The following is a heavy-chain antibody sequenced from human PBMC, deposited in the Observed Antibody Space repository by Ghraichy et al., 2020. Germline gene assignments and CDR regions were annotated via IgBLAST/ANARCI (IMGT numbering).Heavy chain of an antibody. J-gene: IGHJ4*02. CDR3: ARDKNHAQDS. V-gene: IGHV3-7*03. Sequence: LSLTCAASGFTFSDDWLHWVRQAPGKGLEWVAYIRQDGTEKYYVDSVKGRFIISRDNARNSLYLQMNSLRAEDTAVYFCARDKNHAQDSWGQGTLVTVSS. D-gene: IGHD1-14*01. CDR1: GFTFSDDW. CDR2: IRQDGTEK.